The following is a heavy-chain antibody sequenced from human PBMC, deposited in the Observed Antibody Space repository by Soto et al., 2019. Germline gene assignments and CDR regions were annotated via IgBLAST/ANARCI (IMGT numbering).Heavy chain of an antibody. J-gene: IGHJ4*02. CDR3: ARQCSSTSCYGLFDY. D-gene: IGHD2-2*01. CDR1: GSSVSSGSYY. CDR2: IYYSGST. Sequence: PSETLSFTCTVSGSSVSSGSYYWSWIRQPPGKRLEWIGYIYYSGSTNYNPSLKSRVTISVDTSKNQFSLKLNSVTAAATAVSYCARQCSSTSCYGLFDYWGQGTLVTVSS. V-gene: IGHV4-61*01.